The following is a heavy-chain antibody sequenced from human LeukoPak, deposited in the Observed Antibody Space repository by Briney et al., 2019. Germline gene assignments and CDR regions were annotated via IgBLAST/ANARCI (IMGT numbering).Heavy chain of an antibody. CDR2: IYYSGST. CDR3: ARDRHYYDSSGYTFFDY. J-gene: IGHJ4*02. CDR1: GGSISSYY. V-gene: IGHV4-59*01. D-gene: IGHD3-22*01. Sequence: PSETLSLTCTVSGGSISSYYWSWIRQPAGKGLEWIGYIYYSGSTNYNPSLKSRVTISVDTSKNQFSLKLSSVTAADTAVYYCARDRHYYDSSGYTFFDYWGQGTLVTVSS.